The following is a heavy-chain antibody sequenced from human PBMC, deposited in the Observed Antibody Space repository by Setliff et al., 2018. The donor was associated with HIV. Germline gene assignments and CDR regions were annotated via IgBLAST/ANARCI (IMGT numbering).Heavy chain of an antibody. D-gene: IGHD3-22*01. CDR1: GGSISSYY. Sequence: PSETLSLTCTVSGGSISSYYWSWIRQPPGKGLEWIGYIYYSGSTNYNPSLKSRVTISVDTSKYQVSLNLNSVTAADTAVYYCARDRLTYYFDYWGQGILVTVSS. J-gene: IGHJ4*02. V-gene: IGHV4-59*12. CDR2: IYYSGST. CDR3: ARDRLTYYFDY.